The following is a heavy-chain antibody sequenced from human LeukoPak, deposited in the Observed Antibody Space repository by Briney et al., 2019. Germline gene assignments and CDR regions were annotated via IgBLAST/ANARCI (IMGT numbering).Heavy chain of an antibody. V-gene: IGHV3-48*03. CDR2: ISSSGSTT. J-gene: IGHJ3*02. Sequence: PGGSLRLSCAASGFTFTSFEINWVRQAPGKGLEWVSYISSSGSTTYYADSVKGRFTISRDNAKNSLFLQMNSLRAEDSAVYYCARERGTYRDAFATWGQGTTVTVSS. CDR1: GFTFTSFE. D-gene: IGHD3/OR15-3a*01. CDR3: ARERGTYRDAFAT.